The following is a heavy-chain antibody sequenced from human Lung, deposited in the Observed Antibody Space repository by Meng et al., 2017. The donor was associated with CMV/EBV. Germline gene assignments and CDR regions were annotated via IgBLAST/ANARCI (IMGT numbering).Heavy chain of an antibody. CDR3: ARDPRLCSSTSCYGY. D-gene: IGHD2-2*01. V-gene: IGHV4-61*01. CDR2: IYYSGST. CDR1: GGSVSSGSYY. J-gene: IGHJ4*02. Sequence: GPLRLXXTVSGGSVSSGSYYWSWIRQPPGKGLEWIGYIYYSGSTNYNPSLKSRVTISVDTSKNQFSLKLSSVTAADTAVYYCARDPRLCSSTSCYGYWGQGXLVTVSS.